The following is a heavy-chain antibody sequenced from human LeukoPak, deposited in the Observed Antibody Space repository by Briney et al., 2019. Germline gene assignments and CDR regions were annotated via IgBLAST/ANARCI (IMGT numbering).Heavy chain of an antibody. CDR2: IIPIFGTA. CDR3: ARGYYYDSSGYHYYFDY. D-gene: IGHD3-22*01. J-gene: IGHJ4*02. CDR1: GGTFSSYA. Sequence: SVKVSCKASGGTFSSYAISWVRQAPGQGLEWMGGIIPIFGTANYAQKFQGRVTITADESTSTAYMELSSLRSEDTAVYYCARGYYYDSSGYHYYFDYWGQRTLSPSPQ. V-gene: IGHV1-69*01.